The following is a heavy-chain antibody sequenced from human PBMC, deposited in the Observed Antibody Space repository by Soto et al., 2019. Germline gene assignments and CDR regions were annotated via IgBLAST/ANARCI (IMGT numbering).Heavy chain of an antibody. V-gene: IGHV3-23*01. J-gene: IGHJ4*02. CDR3: AKDLSSLGWLALRASFDS. CDR1: GFTFSSYA. Sequence: GGSLRLSCAASGFTFSSYAMNWVRQAPGKGLEWVSSVSANGRNTYYADSVKGRFTVSRDKSKNALFLQLDSLRVEDTAIYYCAKDLSSLGWLALRASFDSWGPGTLVTVSS. CDR2: VSANGRNT. D-gene: IGHD3-22*01.